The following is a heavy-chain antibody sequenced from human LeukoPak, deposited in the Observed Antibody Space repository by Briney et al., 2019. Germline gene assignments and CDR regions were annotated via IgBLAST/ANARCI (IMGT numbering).Heavy chain of an antibody. CDR2: ISGYNGNT. Sequence: GASVKVSCKASGYTFTSYDINWVRQATGQGLEWMGWISGYNGNTNYAQKLQGRVTMTTDTSTSTAYMELRSLRSDDTAVYYCARAAISKDSSGYFYWGQGTLVTVSS. CDR1: GYTFTSYD. V-gene: IGHV1-18*01. CDR3: ARAAISKDSSGYFY. D-gene: IGHD3-22*01. J-gene: IGHJ4*02.